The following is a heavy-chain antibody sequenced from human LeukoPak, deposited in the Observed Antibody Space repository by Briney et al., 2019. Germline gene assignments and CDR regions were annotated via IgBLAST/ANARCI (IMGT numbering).Heavy chain of an antibody. CDR2: INHSGST. CDR3: ASLGAARPYYYYYYMDV. Sequence: SETLSLTCAVYGGSFSGYYWSWIRQPPGKGREWIGEINHSGSTNYNPSLKSRVTISVDTSKNQFSLKLSSVTAADTAVYYCASLGAARPYYYYYYMDVWGKGTPVTVSS. J-gene: IGHJ6*03. D-gene: IGHD1-26*01. V-gene: IGHV4-34*01. CDR1: GGSFSGYY.